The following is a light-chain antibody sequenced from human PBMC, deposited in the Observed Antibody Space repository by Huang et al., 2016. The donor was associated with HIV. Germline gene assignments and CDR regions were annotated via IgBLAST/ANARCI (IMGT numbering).Light chain of an antibody. J-gene: IGKJ2*01. CDR2: GAS. V-gene: IGKV3-15*01. CDR1: QNGRSS. CDR3: QQYENWPPEYT. Sequence: EIVLTQSPAILSVSPGERATLACRASQNGRSSFAWYQQRPGQPPRLLISGASTRATGIPARFSGSGSGTEFTLTISSLQSEDFAVYYCQQYENWPPEYTFGQGTKLEL.